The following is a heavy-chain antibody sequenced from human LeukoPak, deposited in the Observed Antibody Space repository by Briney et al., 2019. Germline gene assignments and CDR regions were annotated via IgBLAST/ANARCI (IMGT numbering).Heavy chain of an antibody. D-gene: IGHD3-3*01. CDR2: ISGSGVTT. CDR1: GFTFDDYG. V-gene: IGHV3-23*01. CDR3: AKAYYGDYYDY. Sequence: PGGSLRLSCAASGFTFDDYGMSWVRQAPGKGLEWVSAISGSGVTTYYADSVKGRFTISRDNSRNTLYLQMNSLRAEDTAVYYCAKAYYGDYYDYWGQGTLVTVSS. J-gene: IGHJ4*02.